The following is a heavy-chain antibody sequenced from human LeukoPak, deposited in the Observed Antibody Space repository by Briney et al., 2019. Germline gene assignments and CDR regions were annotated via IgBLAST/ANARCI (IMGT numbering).Heavy chain of an antibody. Sequence: SQTLSLTCTVSGGSISSGSHYWSWIRQPAGKGLEWIGRIYTSGSTNYNPSLKSRVTISVDTSKNQFSLNLSSVTAADTAMYYCARAVGTSRNFFDYWGQGTLVTVSS. J-gene: IGHJ4*02. CDR1: GGSISSGSHY. CDR2: IYTSGST. D-gene: IGHD4-23*01. CDR3: ARAVGTSRNFFDY. V-gene: IGHV4-61*02.